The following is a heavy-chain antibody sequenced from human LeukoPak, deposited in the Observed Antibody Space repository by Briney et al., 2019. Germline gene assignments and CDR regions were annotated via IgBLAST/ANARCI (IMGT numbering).Heavy chain of an antibody. Sequence: SETLSLTCTVSGDSISSRSYYWGWIRQPPGKGLEWIGNIYYRGSTYFNPSLKSRATMSVDTSKNQFPLKLSSVTAADTAVYYCARRGTVVVTAFDYWGQGALVTVS. CDR1: GDSISSRSYY. D-gene: IGHD2-21*02. CDR2: IYYRGST. V-gene: IGHV4-39*01. CDR3: ARRGTVVVTAFDY. J-gene: IGHJ4*02.